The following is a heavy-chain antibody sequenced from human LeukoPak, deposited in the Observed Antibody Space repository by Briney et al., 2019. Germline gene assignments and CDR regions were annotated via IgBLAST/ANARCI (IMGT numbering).Heavy chain of an antibody. CDR1: GGSISSSNW. CDR3: ARDGRGAAAGTGYYYYMDV. J-gene: IGHJ6*03. D-gene: IGHD6-13*01. Sequence: PSGTLSLTCAVSGGSISSSNWWSWVRQPPGKGLEWIGEIYHSGSTNYNPSLKSRVTISVDKSKNQFSLKLSSVTAADTAVYYCARDGRGAAAGTGYYYYMDVWGKGTTVTISS. V-gene: IGHV4-4*02. CDR2: IYHSGST.